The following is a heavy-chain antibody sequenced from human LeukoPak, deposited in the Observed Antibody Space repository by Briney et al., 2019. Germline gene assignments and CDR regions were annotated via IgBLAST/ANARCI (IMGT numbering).Heavy chain of an antibody. CDR1: GGTFSSYA. V-gene: IGHV1-69*13. J-gene: IGHJ3*02. Sequence: GASVKVSCKASGGTFSSYAISWVRQAPGQGLEWMGGIISIFGTANYAQKFQGRVTITADESTSTAYMELSSLRSEDTAVYYCARDGDSSSWTKDAFDIWDQGTLVTVSS. D-gene: IGHD6-13*01. CDR3: ARDGDSSSWTKDAFDI. CDR2: IISIFGTA.